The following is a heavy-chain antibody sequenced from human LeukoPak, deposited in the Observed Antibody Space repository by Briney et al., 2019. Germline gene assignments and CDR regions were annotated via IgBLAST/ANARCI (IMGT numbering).Heavy chain of an antibody. CDR3: ARVYYSRSYDYWYFDL. D-gene: IGHD6-13*01. V-gene: IGHV4-59*01. Sequence: SETLSLTCSVSGGSISSYYWSWLRQPPGKGLEWIGYIYYSGSTNYNPSLKSRVIILVDTSKSQFSLKLSSVTAADTAFYYCARVYYSRSYDYWYFDLWGRGTLVTVSS. CDR2: IYYSGST. J-gene: IGHJ2*01. CDR1: GGSISSYY.